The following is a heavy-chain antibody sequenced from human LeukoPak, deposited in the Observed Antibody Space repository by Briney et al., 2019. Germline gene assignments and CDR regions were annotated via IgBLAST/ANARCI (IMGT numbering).Heavy chain of an antibody. D-gene: IGHD5-24*01. CDR1: GFTVSSNY. Sequence: SGSLRLSCAASGFTVSSNYMSWVRQAPGKGLEWVSVIYSGGSTYYADSAKGRFTISRDNSKNTLYLQMTSLRVEDTAVYYCARGVREGSLDYWGQGTLVTVSS. CDR2: IYSGGST. CDR3: ARGVREGSLDY. V-gene: IGHV3-53*01. J-gene: IGHJ4*02.